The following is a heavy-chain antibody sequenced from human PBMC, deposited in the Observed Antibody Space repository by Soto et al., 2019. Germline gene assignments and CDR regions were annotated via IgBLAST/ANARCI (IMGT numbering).Heavy chain of an antibody. D-gene: IGHD4-17*01. CDR2: IYYSGST. CDR3: ARNGDYAPYYYYYYGMDV. V-gene: IGHV4-59*01. CDR1: GGSISSYY. Sequence: KSSETLSLTCTVSGGSISSYYWSWIRQPPGKGLEWIGYIYYSGSTNYNPSLKSRVTISVDTSKNQFSLKLSSVTAADTAVYYCARNGDYAPYYYYYYGMDVWGQGTTVTVSS. J-gene: IGHJ6*02.